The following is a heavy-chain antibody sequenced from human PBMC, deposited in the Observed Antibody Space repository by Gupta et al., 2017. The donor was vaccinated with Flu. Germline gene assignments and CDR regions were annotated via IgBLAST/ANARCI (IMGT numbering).Heavy chain of an antibody. CDR3: AKIANNGRSYYYYYMGV. CDR2: IGGSCAST. Sequence: KGLESVSAIGGSCASTYYANSVKDRFTISSDNSKNTLYLEVNSLSAEDTAVYYCAKIANNGRSYYYYYMGVGGKWTTGTVFS. D-gene: IGHD2-8*01. V-gene: IGHV3-23*01. J-gene: IGHJ6*03.